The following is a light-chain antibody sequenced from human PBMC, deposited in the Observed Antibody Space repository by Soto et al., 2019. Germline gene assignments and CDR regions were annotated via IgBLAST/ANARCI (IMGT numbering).Light chain of an antibody. CDR3: QTWTTGVQV. V-gene: IGLV4-69*01. J-gene: IGLJ2*01. Sequence: QLVLTQSPSASASLGTSVKLTCTLSSEHSTYAIAWHQQQPEKGPRYLMKVNSDGSHSEGDGIPDRFSGSSSGPERYLTISSLRSEDEADYYCQTWTTGVQVFGGGTKVTVL. CDR1: SEHSTYA. CDR2: VNSDGSH.